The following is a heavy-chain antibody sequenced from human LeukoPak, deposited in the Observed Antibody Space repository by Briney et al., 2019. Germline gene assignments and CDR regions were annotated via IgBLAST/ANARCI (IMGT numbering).Heavy chain of an antibody. J-gene: IGHJ4*02. CDR2: IRSKAYGGTT. CDR1: GFTFGDYA. CDR3: NRVTGDYYGSDEIYYFDY. D-gene: IGHD3-10*01. V-gene: IGHV3-49*03. Sequence: GGSLRLSCTASGFTFGDYAMSWFRQAPGKGLEWVGLIRSKAYGGTTEYAASVKGRFTISRDDSKSIAYLQMNSLKTEDTAVYYCNRVTGDYYGSDEIYYFDYWGQGTLVTVSS.